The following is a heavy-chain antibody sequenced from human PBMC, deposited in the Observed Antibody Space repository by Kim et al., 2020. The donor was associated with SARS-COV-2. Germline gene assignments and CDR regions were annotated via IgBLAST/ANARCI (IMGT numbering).Heavy chain of an antibody. D-gene: IGHD1-26*01. CDR2: I. V-gene: IGHV3-21*01. J-gene: IGHJ4*02. Sequence: IYYADSVKGRFTISRDNAKNSLYLQMNSLRAEDTAVYYCARDSQGFSGSYWGQGTLVTVSS. CDR3: ARDSQGFSGSY.